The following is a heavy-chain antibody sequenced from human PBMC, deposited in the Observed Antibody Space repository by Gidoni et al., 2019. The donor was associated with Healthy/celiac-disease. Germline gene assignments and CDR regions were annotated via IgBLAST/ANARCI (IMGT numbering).Heavy chain of an antibody. J-gene: IGHJ4*02. CDR2: ISYDGSNK. CDR1: GFPFSSYA. D-gene: IGHD6-13*01. V-gene: IGHV3-30-3*01. Sequence: QVPLVESGGGVVPPGRSLRLPCAASGFPFSSYAMHWFRQAPGKGLEWVAVISYDGSNKYYADSVKGRFTISRDKSKNTLYLQMNSLRAEDTAVYYCARGGYSSSWYFSIVSATRYFDYWGQGTLVTVSS. CDR3: ARGGYSSSWYFSIVSATRYFDY.